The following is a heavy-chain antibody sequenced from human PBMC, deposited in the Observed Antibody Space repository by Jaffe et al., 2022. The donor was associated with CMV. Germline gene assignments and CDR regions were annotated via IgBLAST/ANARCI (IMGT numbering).Heavy chain of an antibody. D-gene: IGHD5-12*01. CDR1: GYSFTNFW. Sequence: EVQLVQSGAEVKKPGESLRISCEASGYSFTNFWVIWVRQMPGKGLEWIGSIDPSDSYTKYSPSFQGHVTISVDKSISTAYLQWSSLGASDTAMYFCARRDTYLFSGYEGRFPVYYYYMDVWGKGTTVTVSS. V-gene: IGHV5-10-1*03. CDR2: IDPSDSYT. CDR3: ARRDTYLFSGYEGRFPVYYYYMDV. J-gene: IGHJ6*03.